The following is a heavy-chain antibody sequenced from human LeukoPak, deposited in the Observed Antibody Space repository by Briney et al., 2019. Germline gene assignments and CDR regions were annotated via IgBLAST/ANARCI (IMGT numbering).Heavy chain of an antibody. D-gene: IGHD1-26*01. CDR1: GYTFTSYA. CDR2: INPNSGGT. CDR3: ARGAQVGATTLRY. Sequence: GASVKVSCKASGYTFTSYAMHWVRQAPGQGLEWMGWINPNSGGTNYAQKFQGRVTMTRDMSISTAYMELSRLRSDDTAVYYCARGAQVGATTLRYWGQGTLVTVSS. J-gene: IGHJ4*02. V-gene: IGHV1-2*02.